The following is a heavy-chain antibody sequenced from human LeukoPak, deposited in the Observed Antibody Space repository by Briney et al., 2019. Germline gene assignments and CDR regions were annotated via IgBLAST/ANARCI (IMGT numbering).Heavy chain of an antibody. J-gene: IGHJ6*02. CDR2: ITKSGDST. D-gene: IGHD3-9*01. CDR3: TKDYCGKFCSAV. Sequence: GGSLRLSCAASGFTFSAFGMNWVRQAPGKGLEWVSTITKSGDSTYYVDSVKGRFTISRDNSKNTLYLQMNGLRAEDTAKYYCTKDYCGKFCSAVWGQGTTVTVSS. V-gene: IGHV3-23*01. CDR1: GFTFSAFG.